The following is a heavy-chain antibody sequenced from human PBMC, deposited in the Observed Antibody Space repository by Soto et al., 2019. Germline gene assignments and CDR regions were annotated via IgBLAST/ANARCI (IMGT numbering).Heavy chain of an antibody. V-gene: IGHV5-10-1*01. J-gene: IGHJ6*02. CDR2: IGPSGCYT. CDR1: GFSFTSYW. D-gene: IGHD2-2*01. Sequence: GESLKLSCKGSGFSFTSYWISWVRQIPGKGLEWMGGIGPSGCYTYYSASFQGHLTISADKSISTDYLQWSSLKASDIAMYYCARGVISSTICYECMDVWGQRTKVTVSS. CDR3: ARGVISSTICYECMDV.